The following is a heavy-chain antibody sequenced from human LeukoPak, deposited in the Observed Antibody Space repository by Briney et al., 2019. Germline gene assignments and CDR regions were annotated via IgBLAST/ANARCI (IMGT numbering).Heavy chain of an antibody. V-gene: IGHV1-2*06. CDR3: ARDFRIIAAGRKWFDP. J-gene: IGHJ5*02. Sequence: GASVKVSCKASGYTFSDYYINWVRQAPGQGLEWMGRINPNSGGTDYAQKFQGRATVTRNTSISTAYMELSRLTSDDTAVYYCARDFRIIAAGRKWFDPWGQGTLATVSS. CDR2: INPNSGGT. CDR1: GYTFSDYY. D-gene: IGHD6-13*01.